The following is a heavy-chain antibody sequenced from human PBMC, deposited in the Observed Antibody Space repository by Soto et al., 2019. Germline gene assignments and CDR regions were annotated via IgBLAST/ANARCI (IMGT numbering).Heavy chain of an antibody. Sequence: PSETLSLTCTVSGGSISSYYWSWIRQPPGKGLEWIGYIYYSGSTNYNPSLKSRVTISVDTSKNQFSLKLSSVTAADTAVYYCARVSRRWLQTTTRDAFDIWGQGTMVTVSS. CDR1: GGSISSYY. V-gene: IGHV4-59*01. CDR3: ARVSRRWLQTTTRDAFDI. J-gene: IGHJ3*02. D-gene: IGHD5-12*01. CDR2: IYYSGST.